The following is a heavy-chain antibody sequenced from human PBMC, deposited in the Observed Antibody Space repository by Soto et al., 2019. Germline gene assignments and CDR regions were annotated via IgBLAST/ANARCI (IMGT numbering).Heavy chain of an antibody. CDR2: ISYDGSNK. D-gene: IGHD3-22*01. CDR1: GFTFSSYA. Sequence: GGSLRLSCAASGFTFSSYAMHWVRQAPGKGLEWVAVISYDGSNKYYADSVKGRFTISRDNSKNTLYLQMNSLRAEDTAVYYCARFGSSGYDYWGQGTLVTVSS. J-gene: IGHJ4*02. CDR3: ARFGSSGYDY. V-gene: IGHV3-30*04.